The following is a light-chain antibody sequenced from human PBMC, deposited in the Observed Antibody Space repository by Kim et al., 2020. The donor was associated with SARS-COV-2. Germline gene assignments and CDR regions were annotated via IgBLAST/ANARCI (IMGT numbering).Light chain of an antibody. V-gene: IGKV1-27*01. CDR2: AAS. CDR3: QKYNSAPLT. Sequence: ASVGDRVTITCRASQGISNYLAWYQQRPGKVPKLLIHAASTLQGGVPSRFSGSGSGTDFTLTISSLQPEDVATYYCQKYNSAPLTFGGGTKVDIK. J-gene: IGKJ4*01. CDR1: QGISNY.